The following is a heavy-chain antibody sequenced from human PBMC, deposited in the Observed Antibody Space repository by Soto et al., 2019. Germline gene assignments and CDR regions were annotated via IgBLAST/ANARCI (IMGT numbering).Heavy chain of an antibody. D-gene: IGHD5-18*01. CDR1: GYTFTGYY. CDR2: INPNSGGT. V-gene: IGHV1-2*04. J-gene: IGHJ4*02. CDR3: ARGRRGYSYVYYFDY. Sequence: ASVKVSCKASGYTFTGYYMHWLRQAPGQGLEWMGWINPNSGGTNYAQKFQGWVTMTRDTSISTAYMELSRLRSDDTAVYYCARGRRGYSYVYYFDYWGQGTLVTVSS.